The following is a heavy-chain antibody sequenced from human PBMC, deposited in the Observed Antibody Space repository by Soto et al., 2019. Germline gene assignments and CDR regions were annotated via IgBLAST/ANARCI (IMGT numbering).Heavy chain of an antibody. CDR1: PGSLSSYY. CDR2: IYSSGST. V-gene: IGHV4-59*01. J-gene: IGHJ4*02. CDR3: ARDNIFDY. Sequence: SQTLSLTCTLSPGSLSSYYWSCIRQPPGKGLEWIGYIYSSGSTNYNPSLKSRVTISVKTSKTQFSLKLGSLTAAAPAVYYCARDNIFDYCGEGTLVTVCS. D-gene: IGHD5-12*01.